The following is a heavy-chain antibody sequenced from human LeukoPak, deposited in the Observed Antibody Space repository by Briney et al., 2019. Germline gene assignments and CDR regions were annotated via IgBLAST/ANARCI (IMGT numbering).Heavy chain of an antibody. J-gene: IGHJ6*02. D-gene: IGHD3-3*01. V-gene: IGHV1-8*01. CDR3: ARGPYYDFWSGYYHYYYYGMDV. CDR2: MNPNSGNT. Sequence: ASVKVFCKASGYTFTSYDINWVRQATGQGLEGMGWMNPNSGNTGYAQKSQGRVTMTRNTSISTAYMELSSLRSEDTAVYYCARGPYYDFWSGYYHYYYYGMDVWGQGTTVTVSS. CDR1: GYTFTSYD.